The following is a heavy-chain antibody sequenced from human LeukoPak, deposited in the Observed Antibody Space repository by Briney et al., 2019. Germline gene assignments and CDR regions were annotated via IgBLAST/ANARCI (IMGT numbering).Heavy chain of an antibody. CDR2: IYHSGST. CDR3: ARDLAVEGL. Sequence: NPSETLSLTCTVSGYSISSGYYWGWIRQPPGKGLEWIGSIYHSGSTYYNPSLKSRVTISVDTSKSQFSLKLSSVTAADTAVYYCARDLAVEGLWGQGTLVTVSS. D-gene: IGHD6-19*01. J-gene: IGHJ4*02. CDR1: GYSISSGYY. V-gene: IGHV4-38-2*02.